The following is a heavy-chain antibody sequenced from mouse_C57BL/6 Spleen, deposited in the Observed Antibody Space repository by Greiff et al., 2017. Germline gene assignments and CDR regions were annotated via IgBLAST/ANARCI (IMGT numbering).Heavy chain of an antibody. CDR3: ARHYDYDDWYFDV. Sequence: EVKLQESGGGLVKPGGSLKLSCAASGFTFSDYGMHWVRQAPEKGLEWVAYISSGSSTIYYADTVKGRFTISRDNAKNTLFLQMTSLRSEDTAMYYCARHYDYDDWYFDVWGTGTTVTVSS. J-gene: IGHJ1*03. V-gene: IGHV5-17*01. D-gene: IGHD2-4*01. CDR1: GFTFSDYG. CDR2: ISSGSSTI.